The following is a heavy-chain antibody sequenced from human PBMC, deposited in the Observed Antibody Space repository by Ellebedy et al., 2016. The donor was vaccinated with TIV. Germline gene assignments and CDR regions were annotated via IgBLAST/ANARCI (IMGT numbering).Heavy chain of an antibody. D-gene: IGHD3-10*01. Sequence: GGSLRLSCAASGFTFSDYYMSWIRQAPGKGLEWVSVIYSGGSTYYADSVKGRFTISRDNSKNTLYLQMNSLRAEDTAVYYCATLPEVLWFGVNDYFDYWGQGTLVTVSS. CDR2: IYSGGST. CDR3: ATLPEVLWFGVNDYFDY. V-gene: IGHV3-53*01. J-gene: IGHJ4*02. CDR1: GFTFSDYY.